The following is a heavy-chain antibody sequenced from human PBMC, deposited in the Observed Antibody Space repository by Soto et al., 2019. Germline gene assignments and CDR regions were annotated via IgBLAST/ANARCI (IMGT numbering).Heavy chain of an antibody. CDR3: AKGTYSSGWTTRKDY. Sequence: GSLRLSCAASGFTFSSYAMSWVRQAPGKGLEWVSAISGSGGSTYYADSVKGRFTISRDNSKNTLYLQMNSLRAEDTAVYYCAKGTYSSGWTTRKDYWGQGTLVTVSS. CDR1: GFTFSSYA. J-gene: IGHJ4*02. D-gene: IGHD6-19*01. CDR2: ISGSGGST. V-gene: IGHV3-23*01.